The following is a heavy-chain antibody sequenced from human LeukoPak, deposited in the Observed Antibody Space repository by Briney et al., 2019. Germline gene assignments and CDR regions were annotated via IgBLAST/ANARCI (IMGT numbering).Heavy chain of an antibody. CDR3: ARGRGYCSSTSCYAGWFDP. V-gene: IGHV4-34*01. CDR1: GGSFSGYY. D-gene: IGHD2-2*01. Sequence: PSETLSLTCAVYGGSFSGYYWSWIRQPPGKGLEWIGEINHSGSTNYNPSLKSRVTISVDTSKNQFSLKLSSVTAADTALYYCARGRGYCSSTSCYAGWFDPWGQGTLVTVSS. J-gene: IGHJ5*02. CDR2: INHSGST.